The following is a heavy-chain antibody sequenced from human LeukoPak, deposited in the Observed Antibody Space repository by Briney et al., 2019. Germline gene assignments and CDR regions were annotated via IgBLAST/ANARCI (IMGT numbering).Heavy chain of an antibody. Sequence: GGSLRLSCAASRFTFNSYAMSWVRQAPGKGLEWVSVIGGSNGITFYVGSVKGRFTISRDNSKDTLYLQMNSLRAEDTAVYYCARNENSGWGYFDYWGQGTLATVSS. CDR3: ARNENSGWGYFDY. V-gene: IGHV3-23*01. CDR2: IGGSNGIT. D-gene: IGHD5-12*01. CDR1: RFTFNSYA. J-gene: IGHJ4*02.